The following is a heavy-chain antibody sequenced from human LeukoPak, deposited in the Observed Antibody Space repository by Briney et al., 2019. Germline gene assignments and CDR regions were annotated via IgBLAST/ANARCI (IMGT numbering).Heavy chain of an antibody. CDR1: GYTFTSYD. CDR2: MNPNSGNT. J-gene: IGHJ3*02. Sequence: ASVTVSCKASGYTFTSYDINWVRQATGQGLAWMGWMNPNSGNTGYAQKFQGRVTMTRNTSISTAYMELSSLRSEDTAVYYCARVGYGYSYGRNDAFDIWGQGTMVTVSS. CDR3: ARVGYGYSYGRNDAFDI. V-gene: IGHV1-8*01. D-gene: IGHD5-18*01.